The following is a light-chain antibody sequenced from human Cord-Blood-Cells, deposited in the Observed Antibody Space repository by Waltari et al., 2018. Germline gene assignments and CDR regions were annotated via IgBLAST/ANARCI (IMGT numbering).Light chain of an antibody. J-gene: IGKJ4*01. CDR3: QQSYSTPRT. CDR1: QSISSY. Sequence: DIQMHQSPSSLSASVGDRVTITCRASQSISSYLNWYQQKPGKAPKLLIYAASSLQSGVPSRFSGSGSGTDFTLTISSLQPEDFATYYCQQSYSTPRTFGGGTKVEIK. V-gene: IGKV1-39*01. CDR2: AAS.